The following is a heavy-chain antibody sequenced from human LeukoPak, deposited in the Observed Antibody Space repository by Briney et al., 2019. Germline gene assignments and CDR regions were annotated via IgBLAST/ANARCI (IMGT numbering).Heavy chain of an antibody. D-gene: IGHD3-3*01. J-gene: IGHJ4*02. CDR1: GGSISSSSYY. CDR2: IYYSGST. Sequence: SETLSLTCTVSGGSISSSSYYWGWIRQPPGKGLEWIGSIYYSGSTYYNPSLKSRVTISVDTSKNQFSLKRSSVTAADTAVYYCARIIFGVVTNYFDYWGQGTLVTVSS. V-gene: IGHV4-39*07. CDR3: ARIIFGVVTNYFDY.